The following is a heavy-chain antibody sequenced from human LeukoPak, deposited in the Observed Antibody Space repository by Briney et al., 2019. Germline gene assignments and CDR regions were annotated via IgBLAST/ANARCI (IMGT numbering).Heavy chain of an antibody. CDR2: INCNSGGT. J-gene: IGHJ3*01. CDR1: GYTFTDYY. CDR3: ARRNTVIVAALEEYGDHWFL. Sequence: ASVKVSCKASGYTFTDYYMHWVRQAPGQGLEWMGWINCNSGGTNYAQKFQGGVTMTRDTSLSTVYMELSSLRSDDTAVYYCARRNTVIVAALEEYGDHWFLWGQGTMVTVSS. V-gene: IGHV1-2*02. D-gene: IGHD3-22*01.